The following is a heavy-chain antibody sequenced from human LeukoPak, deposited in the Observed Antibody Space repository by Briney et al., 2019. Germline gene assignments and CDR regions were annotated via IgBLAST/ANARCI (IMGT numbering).Heavy chain of an antibody. CDR3: ARCMSELDYGDYAYYYHMDV. Sequence: SETLSLTCTVSGDSLTSGSRYWSWIRLPAGKGLEWIGHFYSSTRTTYNPSLESRVTISGDTAKNQFSLKLDSVTAADTAVYFCARCMSELDYGDYAYYYHMDVWGKGTTVTVSS. D-gene: IGHD4-17*01. CDR1: GDSLTSGSRY. J-gene: IGHJ6*04. CDR2: FYSSTRT. V-gene: IGHV4-61*09.